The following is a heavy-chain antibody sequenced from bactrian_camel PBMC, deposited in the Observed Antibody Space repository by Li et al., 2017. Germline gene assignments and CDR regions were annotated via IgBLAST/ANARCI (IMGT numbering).Heavy chain of an antibody. V-gene: IGHV3S28*01. D-gene: IGHD6*01. J-gene: IGHJ4*01. CDR1: GFTDNWNF. CDR3: AVDEDTVVARTSP. Sequence: SCVASGFTDNWNFQAWFRQASGGEREWLGTIYSLGGRTTYADSVKGRFTISRDNARNTLYLQMNSLKPEDTAVYYCAVDEDTVVARTSPRGQGTQVTVS. CDR2: IYSLGGRT.